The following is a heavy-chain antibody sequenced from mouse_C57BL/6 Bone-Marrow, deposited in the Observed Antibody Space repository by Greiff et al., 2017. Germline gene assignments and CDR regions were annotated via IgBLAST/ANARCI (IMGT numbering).Heavy chain of an antibody. Sequence: VQLQQSGAELARPGASVKLSCKASGYTFTSYGISWVKQRPGQGLEWIGEIYPGSGNTYYNEKFKGKATLTADKSTSTPYMELRSLTSEDSAVYFCARERDLLWCLDYWGQGTTLTVSS. D-gene: IGHD2-13*01. CDR1: GYTFTSYG. V-gene: IGHV1-81*01. CDR3: ARERDLLWCLDY. J-gene: IGHJ2*01. CDR2: IYPGSGNT.